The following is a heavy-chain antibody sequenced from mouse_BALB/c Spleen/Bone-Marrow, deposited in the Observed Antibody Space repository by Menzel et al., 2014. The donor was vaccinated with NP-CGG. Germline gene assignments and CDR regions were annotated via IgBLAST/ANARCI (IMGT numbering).Heavy chain of an antibody. J-gene: IGHJ3*01. V-gene: IGHV5-4*02. CDR1: GFTFSDYY. D-gene: IGHD2-14*01. CDR3: ARDGDYTYAWFAY. CDR2: ISDGGSYT. Sequence: LVESGGGLVKPGGSLKLSCAASGFTFSDYYMYWVRQTPEKRLEWVATISDGGSYTFYPDSVKGRFAISRDNAKNNLYLQMSSLKSEDTAMYYCARDGDYTYAWFAYWGQGTLVTVSA.